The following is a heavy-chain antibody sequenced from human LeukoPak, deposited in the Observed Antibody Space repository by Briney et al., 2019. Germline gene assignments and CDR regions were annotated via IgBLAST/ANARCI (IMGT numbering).Heavy chain of an antibody. V-gene: IGHV1-2*02. D-gene: IGHD3-10*01. Sequence: GASVKVSCKASGYTFTDYHLHWIRQAPGQGLEWMGWIHPNNGGTNYAQRFQGRVAMTRDTSVGIAYMELISLKSDDTAVYYCARFGSVPADPWGQGTLVTVSS. CDR1: GYTFTDYH. CDR3: ARFGSVPADP. J-gene: IGHJ5*02. CDR2: IHPNNGGT.